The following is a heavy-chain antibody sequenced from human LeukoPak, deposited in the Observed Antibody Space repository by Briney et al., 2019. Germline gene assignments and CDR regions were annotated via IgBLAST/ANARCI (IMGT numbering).Heavy chain of an antibody. J-gene: IGHJ4*02. V-gene: IGHV4-34*01. CDR3: ARGGRYCSSTSCYKAPRYFDY. CDR2: INHSGST. Sequence: PSETLSLTCAVYGGSFRGYYWSWIRQPPGKGLEWMGEINHSGSTNYNPPLKSRVTISVDTSKNQFSLKLSSVTAADTAVYYCARGGRYCSSTSCYKAPRYFDYWGQGTLVTVSS. CDR1: GGSFRGYY. D-gene: IGHD2-2*02.